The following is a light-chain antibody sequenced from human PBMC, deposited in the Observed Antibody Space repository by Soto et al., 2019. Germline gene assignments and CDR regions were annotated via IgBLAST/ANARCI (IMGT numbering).Light chain of an antibody. Sequence: DIQMTQSPSTLSASVGDRVTITCLASQSISSWLAWYQQKPGKAPKLLIYKASNLESGVPSRFSGSGSGTEFSLTISSLQPDDFATYYCQQYKSFSLTFGGGTRVEVK. V-gene: IGKV1-5*03. CDR3: QQYKSFSLT. CDR2: KAS. CDR1: QSISSW. J-gene: IGKJ4*01.